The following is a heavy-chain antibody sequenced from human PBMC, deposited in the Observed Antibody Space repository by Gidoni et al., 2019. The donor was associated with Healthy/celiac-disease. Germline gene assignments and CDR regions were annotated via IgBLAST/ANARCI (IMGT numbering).Heavy chain of an antibody. J-gene: IGHJ5*02. V-gene: IGHV3-74*01. Sequence: EVQLLESGGGLVQPGWSLRLSCAASGFPFSSYCVHRVRQAPGKGLVWVSRINRDGSSTSYADSVKGRFTISRDNAKNTLYLQMNSLRAEDTAVYYCARDAYYDFWSGYSPYNWFDPWGQGTLVTVSS. D-gene: IGHD3-3*01. CDR2: INRDGSST. CDR3: ARDAYYDFWSGYSPYNWFDP. CDR1: GFPFSSYC.